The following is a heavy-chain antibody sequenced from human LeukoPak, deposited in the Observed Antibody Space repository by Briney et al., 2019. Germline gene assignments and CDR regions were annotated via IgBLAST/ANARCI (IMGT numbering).Heavy chain of an antibody. CDR2: IYTDGST. D-gene: IGHD6-13*01. CDR1: GPSKSRYH. CDR3: TTYRQQLAFDT. V-gene: IGHV4-4*07. Sequence: SDTLSLTCTVSGPSKSRYHWSWLQQSAGKGLEWIGRIYTDGSTNYSPSPESRVPMSVDTSKKQFSLKLNSVTGADTAVYYCTTYRQQLAFDTWGQGTLVTVSS. J-gene: IGHJ4*02.